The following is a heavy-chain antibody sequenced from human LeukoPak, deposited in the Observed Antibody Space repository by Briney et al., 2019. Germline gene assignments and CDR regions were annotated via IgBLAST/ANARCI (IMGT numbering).Heavy chain of an antibody. CDR1: GFTFNTYS. J-gene: IGHJ3*02. D-gene: IGHD5-12*01. CDR2: IKSKIDGGTT. Sequence: GGSLRLSCAASGFTFNTYSMNWVRQAPGKGLEWVGRIKSKIDGGTTDYAAPVKGRFTISRDDSKNTLYMQMNSLKTEDTAVYYCTTGESGIVTTIRIEPDAFDIWGQGTMVTVSS. V-gene: IGHV3-15*01. CDR3: TTGESGIVTTIRIEPDAFDI.